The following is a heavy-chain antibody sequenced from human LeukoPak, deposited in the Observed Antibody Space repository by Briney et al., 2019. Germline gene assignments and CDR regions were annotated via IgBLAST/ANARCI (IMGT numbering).Heavy chain of an antibody. Sequence: PGGSLRLSCAASGFTFSIYAMGWVRQAPGKGLEWASGISGSGGSAYYADSVKGRFSISRDNPKNTVYLQMNSLRAEDTALYYCAKGPRYSGSFAYYFDYWGQGTLVTVSS. CDR1: GFTFSIYA. J-gene: IGHJ4*02. D-gene: IGHD1-26*01. CDR2: ISGSGGSA. V-gene: IGHV3-23*01. CDR3: AKGPRYSGSFAYYFDY.